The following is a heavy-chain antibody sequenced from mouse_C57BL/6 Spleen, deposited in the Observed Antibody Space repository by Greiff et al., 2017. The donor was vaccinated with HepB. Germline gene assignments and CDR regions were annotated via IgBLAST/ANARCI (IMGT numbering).Heavy chain of an antibody. J-gene: IGHJ4*01. CDR1: GYTFTSYG. D-gene: IGHD3-2*02. Sequence: VQLKESGAELARPGASVKLSCKASGYTFTSYGISWVKQRTGQGLEWIGEIYPRSGNTYYNEKFKGKATLTADKSSSTAYMELRSLTSEDSAVYFCAKAQATSHYYAMDYWGQGTSVTVSS. CDR3: AKAQATSHYYAMDY. CDR2: IYPRSGNT. V-gene: IGHV1-81*01.